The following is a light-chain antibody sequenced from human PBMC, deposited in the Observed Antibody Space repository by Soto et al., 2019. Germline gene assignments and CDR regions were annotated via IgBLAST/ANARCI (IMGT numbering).Light chain of an antibody. CDR3: CSYAGSSTYV. Sequence: QSVLTQPASVSGSPGQSITISCTGTSSDVGSYNLVSWYQQHPGKAPKLMIYEVSKRPSGVSNRFSGSKSGNTASLTFSGLQAEDEADYYCCSYAGSSTYVLGTGTKVTVL. CDR1: SSDVGSYNL. J-gene: IGLJ1*01. CDR2: EVS. V-gene: IGLV2-23*02.